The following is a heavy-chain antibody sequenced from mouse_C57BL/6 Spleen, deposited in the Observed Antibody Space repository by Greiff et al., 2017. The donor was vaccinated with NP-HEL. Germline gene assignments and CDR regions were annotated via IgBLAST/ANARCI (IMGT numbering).Heavy chain of an antibody. CDR2: ISSGSSTI. V-gene: IGHV5-17*01. CDR3: ARGWDYAYAMDY. D-gene: IGHD2-4*01. Sequence: EVQLVESGGGLVKPGGSLKLSCAASGFTFSDYGMHWVRQAPEKGLEWVAYISSGSSTIYYADTVKGRFTISRDNAKNTLFLQMTSLRSEDTAMYYCARGWDYAYAMDYWGQGTSVTVSS. J-gene: IGHJ4*01. CDR1: GFTFSDYG.